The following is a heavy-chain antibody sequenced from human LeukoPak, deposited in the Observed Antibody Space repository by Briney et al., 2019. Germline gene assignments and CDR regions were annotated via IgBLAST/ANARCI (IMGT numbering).Heavy chain of an antibody. CDR1: GYTFTSYY. V-gene: IGHV1-46*01. J-gene: IGHJ4*02. D-gene: IGHD6-13*01. Sequence: ASVKVSCKASGYTFTSYYMHWVRQAPGQGLEWMGIINPSGGSTSYAQKFQGRVTMTRDMSTSTVYMELSSLRSEDTAVYYCARGTGLSRSSSWYGGQQPTHRYFDYWGQGTLVTVSS. CDR3: ARGTGLSRSSSWYGGQQPTHRYFDY. CDR2: INPSGGST.